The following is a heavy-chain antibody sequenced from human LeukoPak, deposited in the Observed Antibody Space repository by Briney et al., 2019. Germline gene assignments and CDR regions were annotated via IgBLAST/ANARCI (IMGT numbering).Heavy chain of an antibody. V-gene: IGHV3-48*04. J-gene: IGHJ4*02. CDR3: ARDRGGSYSAIDY. CDR1: GFRFSSNS. D-gene: IGHD1-26*01. Sequence: GASLRLFCAAPGFRFSSNSMNWVRQATGKGLEWVSFISSSSSTIYYADSVKGRFTISRDNAKNSLYLQMNSLRAEDTAVYYCARDRGGSYSAIDYWGQGTLVTVSS. CDR2: ISSSSSTI.